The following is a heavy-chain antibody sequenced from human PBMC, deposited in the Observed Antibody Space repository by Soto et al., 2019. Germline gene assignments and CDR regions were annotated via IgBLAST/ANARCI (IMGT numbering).Heavy chain of an antibody. CDR2: IKQDGSEK. D-gene: IGHD4-17*01. Sequence: EVQLVESGGGLVQPGGSLRLSCAASGFTFSSYWMSWVRQAPGKGLEWVANIKQDGSEKYYVDSVKGRFTISRDNAKNSLYLQMNSLRAEDTAVYYCAREGYGAPYYYYGMDVWGQGTTVTVSS. J-gene: IGHJ6*02. V-gene: IGHV3-7*03. CDR3: AREGYGAPYYYYGMDV. CDR1: GFTFSSYW.